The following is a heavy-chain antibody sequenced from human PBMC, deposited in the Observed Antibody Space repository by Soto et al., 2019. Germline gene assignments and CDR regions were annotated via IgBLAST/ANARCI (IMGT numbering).Heavy chain of an antibody. CDR2: IWYDGSNK. Sequence: GESLKISCAASGFTFSSYGMHWVRQAPGKGLEWVAVIWYDGSNKYYADSVKGRFTISRDNSKNTLYLQMNSLRAEDTAVYYCARDHIAAAGHTDFDYWGQGTLVTVSS. CDR3: ARDHIAAAGHTDFDY. D-gene: IGHD6-13*01. CDR1: GFTFSSYG. V-gene: IGHV3-33*01. J-gene: IGHJ4*02.